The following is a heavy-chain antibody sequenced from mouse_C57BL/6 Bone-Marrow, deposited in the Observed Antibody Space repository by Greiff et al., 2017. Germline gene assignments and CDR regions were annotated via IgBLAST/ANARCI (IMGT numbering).Heavy chain of an antibody. CDR1: GYTFTSYW. V-gene: IGHV1-50*01. CDR2: IDPSDSYT. Sequence: QVQLQQPGAELVKPGASVKLSCKASGYTFTSYWMQWVKQRPGQGLEWIGEIDPSDSYTNYNQKFKGKATLTVDTSSSTAYMQLSSLTSEASAVYYWARWLVKAYWGQGTLVTVSA. J-gene: IGHJ3*01. D-gene: IGHD1-3*01. CDR3: ARWLVKAY.